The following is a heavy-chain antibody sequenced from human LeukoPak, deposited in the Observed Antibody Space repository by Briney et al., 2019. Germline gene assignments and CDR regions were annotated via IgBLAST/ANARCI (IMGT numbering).Heavy chain of an antibody. Sequence: ASVKVSCKASGGTFSSYAITWVRQAPGQGLEWMGGIIPIFGAANYAQKFQGRVTITTDESTSTAYMELSSLRSEDTAVYYCARGGYNLVMDYWGQGTVVTVSS. CDR1: GGTFSSYA. V-gene: IGHV1-69*05. D-gene: IGHD5-24*01. CDR2: IIPIFGAA. J-gene: IGHJ4*02. CDR3: ARGGYNLVMDY.